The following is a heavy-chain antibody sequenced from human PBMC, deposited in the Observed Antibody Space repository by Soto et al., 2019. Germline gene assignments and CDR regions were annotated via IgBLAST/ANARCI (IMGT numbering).Heavy chain of an antibody. CDR3: AATGGNYFGLDV. V-gene: IGHV1-18*01. CDR1: DNTFTHYG. D-gene: IGHD2-8*02. Sequence: ASVKVSCKSSDNTFTHYGINWVRQAPGQGLEWMGWISGYNGNTKYAQKFQDRVTMTADTSTRTAFMEVRSLTSDDTGVYFCAATGGNYFGLDVWGYGTLVTVSS. J-gene: IGHJ6*04. CDR2: ISGYNGNT.